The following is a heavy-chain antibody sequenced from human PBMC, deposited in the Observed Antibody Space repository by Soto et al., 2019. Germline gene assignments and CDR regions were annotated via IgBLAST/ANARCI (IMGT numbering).Heavy chain of an antibody. CDR3: ATYSYLLATSGYHDV. CDR1: GGSMRRSSYY. V-gene: IGHV4-39*01. J-gene: IGHJ6*02. Sequence: SETLSLTCTVSGGSMRRSSYYWGWIRQTPGTGLEWIASISYSGMTYYRHSLTARVAISLDRAQNQFSLRLHSMTAADTALYYSATYSYLLATSGYHDVWGQGLKGTVSS. CDR2: ISYSGMT. D-gene: IGHD3-22*01.